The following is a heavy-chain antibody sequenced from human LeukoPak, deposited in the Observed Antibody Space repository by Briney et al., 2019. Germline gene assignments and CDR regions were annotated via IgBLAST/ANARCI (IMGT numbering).Heavy chain of an antibody. CDR2: ITRSSIYI. J-gene: IGHJ4*02. CDR1: GFSLSSYA. D-gene: IGHD3-22*01. Sequence: GGSLRLSCTVSGFSLSSYAMSWVRRAPGKGLEWVSCITRSSIYIYYADSVKGRFTISRDNAKNSLYLQMNSLRAEDTAVYYCARGRYDSSGSYSLFDYWGQGTLVTVSS. V-gene: IGHV3-21*01. CDR3: ARGRYDSSGSYSLFDY.